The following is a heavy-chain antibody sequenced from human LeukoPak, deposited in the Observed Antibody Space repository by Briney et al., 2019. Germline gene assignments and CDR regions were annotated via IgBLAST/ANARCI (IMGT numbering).Heavy chain of an antibody. CDR2: ISAYNGNT. V-gene: IGHV1-18*01. CDR1: GYTFTSYG. CDR3: ATYFGELSPYYYYYMDV. Sequence: ASVKVSCKASGYTFTSYGISWVRQAPGQGLEWMGWISAYNGNTNYAQKLQGRVTMTTDTSTSTAYMELRSLRSDDTAVYYCATYFGELSPYYYYYMDVWGKGTTVTVSS. J-gene: IGHJ6*03. D-gene: IGHD3-10*01.